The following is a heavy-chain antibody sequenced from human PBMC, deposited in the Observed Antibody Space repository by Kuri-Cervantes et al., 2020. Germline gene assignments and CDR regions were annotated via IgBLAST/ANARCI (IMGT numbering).Heavy chain of an antibody. CDR3: AREERSVVGQIDY. CDR2: ISYDGNNK. V-gene: IGHV3-30-3*01. CDR1: GFTFST. J-gene: IGHJ4*02. Sequence: GESLKISCAASGFTFSTMHWVRQAPGKGLEWVAVISYDGNNKYYADSVKGRFTISRDNAKNSLYLQMNSLRAEDTAVYYCAREERSVVGQIDYWGQGTLVTVSS. D-gene: IGHD5/OR15-5a*01.